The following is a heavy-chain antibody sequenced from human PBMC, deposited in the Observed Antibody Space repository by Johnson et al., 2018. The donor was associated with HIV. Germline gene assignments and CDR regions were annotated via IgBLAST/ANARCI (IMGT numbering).Heavy chain of an antibody. Sequence: VQLVESGGGVVQPGRSLRLSCAASGFTVSNNYMSWVRQAPGKGLEWVSVIYSGGSTYYADSVKGRFTILRDNSKNTLFLQMNSLRAEDTAVYYYASVRRGALEIWGQGTMVTVSS. CDR1: GFTVSNNY. D-gene: IGHD3-10*02. CDR2: IYSGGST. CDR3: ASVRRGALEI. J-gene: IGHJ3*02. V-gene: IGHV3-66*01.